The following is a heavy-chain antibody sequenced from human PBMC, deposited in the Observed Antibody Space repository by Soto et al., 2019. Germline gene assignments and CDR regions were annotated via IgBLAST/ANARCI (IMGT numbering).Heavy chain of an antibody. CDR1: GFTVSTYY. CDR2: VYSGGTT. D-gene: IGHD3-10*01. CDR3: ARGRSASSDFDS. V-gene: IGHV3-66*01. Sequence: GGSLRLSCAASGFTVSTYYMNWVRQAPGEGLEWVSVVYSGGTTYYADSVRVRFTISRDNSKSTLFLQMNSLRAEDTAVYYCARGRSASSDFDSWGQGTLVTVSS. J-gene: IGHJ4*02.